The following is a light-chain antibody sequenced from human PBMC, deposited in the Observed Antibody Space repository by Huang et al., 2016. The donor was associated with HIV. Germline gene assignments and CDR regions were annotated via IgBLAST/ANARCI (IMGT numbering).Light chain of an antibody. CDR3: QQYNNWLMYT. V-gene: IGKV3-15*01. CDR1: QSVGRN. CDR2: GAS. J-gene: IGKJ2*01. Sequence: EVVMTQSPATLSVSPGERATLSCRASQSVGRNLAWYQQKPGQAPRLLIYGASTRATGTPARFSGSGSGTEFTLTISSLQSEAFAVYYCQQYNNWLMYTFGQGTKLEIK.